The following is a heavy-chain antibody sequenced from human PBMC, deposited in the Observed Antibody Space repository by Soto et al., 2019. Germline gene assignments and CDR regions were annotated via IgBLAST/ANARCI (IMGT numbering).Heavy chain of an antibody. Sequence: LSLTCTVSGGSISTYYWSWIRQLPGKGLEWIGYIYYSGSTNYNPSLKSRVTISVDTSKNQFSLKLSSVTAADTAVYYCARRYGWNFDYWGQGTLVTVSS. D-gene: IGHD6-19*01. CDR1: GGSISTYY. J-gene: IGHJ4*02. V-gene: IGHV4-59*08. CDR2: IYYSGST. CDR3: ARRYGWNFDY.